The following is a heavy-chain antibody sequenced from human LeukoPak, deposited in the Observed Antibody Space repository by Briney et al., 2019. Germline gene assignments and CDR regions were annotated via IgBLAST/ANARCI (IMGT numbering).Heavy chain of an antibody. CDR1: GYTFTSYY. CDR2: INPSGGST. V-gene: IGHV1-46*01. D-gene: IGHD6-19*01. Sequence: ASVNVSCKAYGYTFTSYYMHWVRQPPRQGLEWMGIINPSGGSTSYAQKFQGRVTMTRDTSTSTVYMELSSLRSEDTAVYYCASNSSGWTIDYWGQGTLVTVSS. J-gene: IGHJ4*02. CDR3: ASNSSGWTIDY.